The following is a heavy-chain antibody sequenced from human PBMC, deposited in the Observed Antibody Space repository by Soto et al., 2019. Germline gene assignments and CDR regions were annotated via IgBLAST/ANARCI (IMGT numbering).Heavy chain of an antibody. Sequence: SETLSLTCTVSGGSVNSDYYYWTWIRQPPGKGLEWVGYIYNSGRTNYNASPKSRVSISMDTSRNQLSLKLTSVTAADTAVFYCAREYSNSPEAVEIWGQGSLVTVSS. V-gene: IGHV4-61*01. D-gene: IGHD1-26*01. CDR2: IYNSGRT. CDR1: GGSVNSDYYY. J-gene: IGHJ4*02. CDR3: AREYSNSPEAVEI.